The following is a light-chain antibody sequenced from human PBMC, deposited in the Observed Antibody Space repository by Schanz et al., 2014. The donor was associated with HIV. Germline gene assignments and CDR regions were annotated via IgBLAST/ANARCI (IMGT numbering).Light chain of an antibody. J-gene: IGKJ2*01. Sequence: DIHMTQSPSTLSASVGDRVTITCRASQSIGNSLAWYQQKPGRAPKLLIYKASSLETGVPSTFSGSGSETEFTLTISSLQTDDFATYYCQQYNSYSYTFGQGTKLEIK. V-gene: IGKV1-5*03. CDR2: KAS. CDR1: QSIGNS. CDR3: QQYNSYSYT.